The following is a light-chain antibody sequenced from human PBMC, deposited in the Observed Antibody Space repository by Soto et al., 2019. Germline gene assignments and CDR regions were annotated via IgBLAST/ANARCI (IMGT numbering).Light chain of an antibody. J-gene: IGLJ1*01. V-gene: IGLV2-23*03. CDR3: CSYAGGSTFYA. CDR1: SSDVGSYDL. CDR2: EGS. Sequence: QSVLTQPASVSGSPGQSITIPCTGTSSDVGSYDLVSWYQQHPGKAPQLMIYEGSKRPSGVSNRFSGSKSGNTASLTISGLQAEDEADYYCCSYAGGSTFYAFGSGTKVTVL.